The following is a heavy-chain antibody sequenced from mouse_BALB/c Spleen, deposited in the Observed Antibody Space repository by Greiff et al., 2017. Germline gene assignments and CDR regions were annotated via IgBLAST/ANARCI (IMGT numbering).Heavy chain of an antibody. CDR1: GYTFTSYY. J-gene: IGHJ2*01. CDR3: TRGDYGNSDY. V-gene: IGHV1S81*02. Sequence: VQLQQSGAELVKPGASVKLSCKASGYTFTSYYMYWVKQRPGQGLEWIGEINPSNGGTNFNEKFKSKATLTVDKSSSTAYMQLSSLTSEDSAVYYCTRGDYGNSDYWGQGTTLTVSS. CDR2: INPSNGGT. D-gene: IGHD2-1*01.